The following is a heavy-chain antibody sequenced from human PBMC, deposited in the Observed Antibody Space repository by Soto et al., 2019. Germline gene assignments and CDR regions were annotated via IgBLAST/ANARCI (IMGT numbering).Heavy chain of an antibody. Sequence: QVQLVQSGAEVKKPGASVKVSCKVSGYTLTELSMHWVRQAPGKGLEWMGGFDSEDGETIYAQKFQGRVTMTEDTSTDTAYMELSSLRSEDTAVYYCATPPYYYDSSGYYLGAFDIWGQGTMVTVSS. CDR2: FDSEDGET. CDR1: GYTLTELS. CDR3: ATPPYYYDSSGYYLGAFDI. J-gene: IGHJ3*02. D-gene: IGHD3-22*01. V-gene: IGHV1-24*01.